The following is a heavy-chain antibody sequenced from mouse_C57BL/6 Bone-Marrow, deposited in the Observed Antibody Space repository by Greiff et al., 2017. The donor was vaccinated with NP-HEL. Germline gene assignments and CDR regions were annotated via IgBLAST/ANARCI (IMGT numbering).Heavy chain of an antibody. V-gene: IGHV1-76*01. D-gene: IGHD1-1*01. CDR1: GYTFTDYY. Sequence: QVQLQQSGAELVRPGASVKLSCKASGYTFTDYYINWVKQRPGQGLEWIARIYPGSGNTYYNEKFKGKATLTAEKSSSTAYMQLSSLTSEDSAVYFCAITVVEANFDYWGQGTTLTVSS. CDR2: IYPGSGNT. CDR3: AITVVEANFDY. J-gene: IGHJ2*01.